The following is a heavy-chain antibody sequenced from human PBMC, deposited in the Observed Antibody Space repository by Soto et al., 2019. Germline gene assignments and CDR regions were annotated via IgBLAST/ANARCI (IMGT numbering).Heavy chain of an antibody. Sequence: YCAWIRQAPGKGLERVGRTRNKANGYTTDYAASVKGRFSISRDDSKNSLYLHMNSLKTEDTALYYCLRVVAGYSYGHHFDYWGQGTLVTVS. D-gene: IGHD5-18*01. V-gene: IGHV3-72*01. CDR2: TRNKANGYTT. J-gene: IGHJ4*02. CDR3: LRVVAGYSYGHHFDY. CDR1: Y.